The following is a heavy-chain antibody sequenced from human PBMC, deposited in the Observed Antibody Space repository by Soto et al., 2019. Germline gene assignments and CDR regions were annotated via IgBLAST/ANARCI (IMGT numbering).Heavy chain of an antibody. CDR3: ARVRCWYFFDY. CDR2: INAGNGNT. D-gene: IGHD6-13*01. V-gene: IGHV1-3*01. Sequence: ASVKVSCKASGYTFTSYAMHWVRQAPGQRLEWMGWINAGNGNTKYSQKFQGRVTITRDTSASTVDMGLSSLRSEDTAVYYCARVRCWYFFDYWGQETLVTVSS. CDR1: GYTFTSYA. J-gene: IGHJ4*02.